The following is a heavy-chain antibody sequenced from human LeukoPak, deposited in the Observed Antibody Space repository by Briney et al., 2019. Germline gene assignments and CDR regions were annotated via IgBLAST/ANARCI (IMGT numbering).Heavy chain of an antibody. V-gene: IGHV1-46*01. CDR3: AREPNIVAAFDY. J-gene: IGHJ4*02. Sequence: EASVKVSCKASGYTFTSYYMHWVRQAPGQGLEWMGIINPSGGSTSYAQKFQGRVSMTRDTSTSTVYMELSSLRSEDTAVYYCAREPNIVAAFDYWGQGTLVTVSS. D-gene: IGHD5-12*01. CDR2: INPSGGST. CDR1: GYTFTSYY.